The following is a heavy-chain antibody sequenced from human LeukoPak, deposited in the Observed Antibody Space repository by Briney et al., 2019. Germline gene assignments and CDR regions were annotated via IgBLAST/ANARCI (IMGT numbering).Heavy chain of an antibody. V-gene: IGHV4-59*01. D-gene: IGHD1-26*01. Sequence: PSEILSLTCTVSGGSISNYYWSWIRQPPGKGLEWIGYIHYSGSTKYNPSLKSRLTISVDTSKNQFSLKLSSVTAVDTAVYYCARYSGTYYHYWGQGTLVTVSS. CDR1: GGSISNYY. J-gene: IGHJ4*02. CDR2: IHYSGST. CDR3: ARYSGTYYHY.